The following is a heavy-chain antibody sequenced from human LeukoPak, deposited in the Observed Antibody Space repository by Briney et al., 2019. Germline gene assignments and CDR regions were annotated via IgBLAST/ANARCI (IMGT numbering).Heavy chain of an antibody. D-gene: IGHD3-3*01. CDR1: AFTFSIYG. J-gene: IGHJ4*02. V-gene: IGHV3-30*03. CDR2: ISYDGSKT. CDR3: ASPGGYDFWSGPFDY. Sequence: GGSLRLSCVASAFTFSIYGMHWVRQPPGKGLEWQAVISYDGSKTYYADSVKGRFTISRDNSKNTLYLQMNSLRAEDTAVYYCASPGGYDFWSGPFDYWGQGTLVTVSS.